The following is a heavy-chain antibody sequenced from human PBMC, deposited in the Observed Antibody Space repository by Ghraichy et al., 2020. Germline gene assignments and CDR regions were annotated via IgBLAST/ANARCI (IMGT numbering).Heavy chain of an antibody. Sequence: SETLSLTCAVSGGSISSSNWWSWVRQPPGKGLKWIGEIYHSGSTNYNPSLKSRVTISVDKSKNQFSLKLSSVTAADTAVYYCATLDSSGWHYGFDAFDIWGQGTMVTVSS. CDR3: ATLDSSGWHYGFDAFDI. CDR2: IYHSGST. V-gene: IGHV4-4*02. D-gene: IGHD6-19*01. CDR1: GGSISSSNW. J-gene: IGHJ3*02.